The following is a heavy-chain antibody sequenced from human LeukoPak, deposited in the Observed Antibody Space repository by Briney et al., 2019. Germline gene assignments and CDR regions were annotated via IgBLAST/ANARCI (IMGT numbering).Heavy chain of an antibody. J-gene: IGHJ5*02. CDR3: VAREA. CDR1: GFTLTDAW. V-gene: IGHV3-15*01. Sequence: GGSLRLSCAASGFTLTDAWVHCVRQAPGGGLEWVGRIKSKPDGGTTDYSAPVKGSITISRDESESALYLQMSSLTTDETAVYYCVAREAWGQGTLVTVSS. CDR2: IKSKPDGGTT. D-gene: IGHD2-15*01.